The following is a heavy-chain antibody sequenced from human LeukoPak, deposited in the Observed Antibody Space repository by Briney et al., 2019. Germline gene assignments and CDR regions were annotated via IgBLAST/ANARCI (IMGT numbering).Heavy chain of an antibody. V-gene: IGHV3-33*01. CDR2: IWYDGSNK. D-gene: IGHD6-19*01. CDR3: ARDIGIAVAGTLYYYYYGMDV. CDR1: GFTFSSYG. J-gene: IGHJ6*02. Sequence: GRSLRLSCAASGFTFSSYGMHWVRQAPGKGLEWVAVIWYDGSNKYYADSVKGRFTISRDNSKNTLYLQMNSLRAEDTAVYYCARDIGIAVAGTLYYYYYGMDVWGQGTTVTVSS.